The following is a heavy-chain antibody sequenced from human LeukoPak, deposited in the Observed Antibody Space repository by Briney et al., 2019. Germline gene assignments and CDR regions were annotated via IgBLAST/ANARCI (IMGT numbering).Heavy chain of an antibody. V-gene: IGHV1-69*06. CDR1: GYTFTSYY. CDR3: ARVFSYYMDV. Sequence: ASVKVSCKASGYTFTSYYMHWVRQAPGQGLEWMGGIIPIFGTANYAQKFQGRVTITADKSTSTAYMELSSLRSEDTAVYYCARVFSYYMDVWGKGTTVTVSS. D-gene: IGHD3-9*01. CDR2: IIPIFGTA. J-gene: IGHJ6*03.